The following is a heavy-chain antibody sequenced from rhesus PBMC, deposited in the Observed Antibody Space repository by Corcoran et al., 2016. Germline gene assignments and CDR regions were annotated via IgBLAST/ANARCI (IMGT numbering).Heavy chain of an antibody. Sequence: QVQLQESGPGLVKPSETLSLTCAVSGYSISSGYGWSWCRPLPGEGLEWIGCLGGSSDSTNYNPSLKSRFTISKDTSKNQFSLKLSSVTAADTAVYYCARDRGGTGSLDVWGRGVLVTVSS. CDR2: LGGSSDST. CDR3: ARDRGGTGSLDV. V-gene: IGHV4-127*01. CDR1: GYSISSGYG. J-gene: IGHJ5-2*02. D-gene: IGHD1-14*01.